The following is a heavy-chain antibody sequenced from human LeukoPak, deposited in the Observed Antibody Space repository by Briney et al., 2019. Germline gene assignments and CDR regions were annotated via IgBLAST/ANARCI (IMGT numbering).Heavy chain of an antibody. CDR1: GGSISSSSYY. V-gene: IGHV4-61*02. Sequence: SQTLSLTCTVSGGSISSSSYYWSWIRQPAGKGLEWIGRIYTTNYNPSLKSRVTISVDTSKNQFSLKLSSVTAADTAVCYCARGNSGSSHPLDYWGQGALVTVSS. CDR2: IYTT. D-gene: IGHD1-26*01. CDR3: ARGNSGSSHPLDY. J-gene: IGHJ4*02.